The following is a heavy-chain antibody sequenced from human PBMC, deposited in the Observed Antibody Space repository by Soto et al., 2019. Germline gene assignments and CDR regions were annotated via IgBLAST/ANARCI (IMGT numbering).Heavy chain of an antibody. V-gene: IGHV4-30-4*01. CDR1: GVSINRGDYY. Sequence: QVRLQESGPKLVRPSQTLSLTCSVSGVSINRGDYYWSWIRQSPGRGLEWIGSIYYNGDTNYNPSLGSRVTMSADTSKNQLFLDLQSVVAADTAVYFCAREGGDFVQAPYYWGQGTLITVSS. J-gene: IGHJ4*02. CDR3: AREGGDFVQAPYY. D-gene: IGHD3-3*01. CDR2: IYYNGDT.